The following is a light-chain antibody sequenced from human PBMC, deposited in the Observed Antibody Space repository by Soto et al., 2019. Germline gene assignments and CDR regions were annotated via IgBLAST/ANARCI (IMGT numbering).Light chain of an antibody. CDR3: QQYNNWPLWT. CDR2: GAS. J-gene: IGKJ1*01. V-gene: IGKV3-15*01. CDR1: QSVNSN. Sequence: EIVMTQSPATLSVSPGERATLSCRASQSVNSNLAWYKQKPGQAPRLLIYGASTRATGIPARFSDSGSGTEFTLTISSLQSEDFAVYYCQQYNNWPLWTFGQGTKVDIK.